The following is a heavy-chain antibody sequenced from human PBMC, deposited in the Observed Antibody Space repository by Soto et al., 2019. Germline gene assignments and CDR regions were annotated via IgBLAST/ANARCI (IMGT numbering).Heavy chain of an antibody. CDR3: ARAAVADAFDI. D-gene: IGHD6-19*01. Sequence: GGSLRLSCAAYGFTFSSYDMHWVRQATGKGLEWVSAIGTAGDTYYPGSVKGRFTISRENAKNSLYLQMNSLRAGDTAVYYCARAAVADAFDIWGQGTMVTVSS. V-gene: IGHV3-13*01. CDR1: GFTFSSYD. J-gene: IGHJ3*02. CDR2: IGTAGDT.